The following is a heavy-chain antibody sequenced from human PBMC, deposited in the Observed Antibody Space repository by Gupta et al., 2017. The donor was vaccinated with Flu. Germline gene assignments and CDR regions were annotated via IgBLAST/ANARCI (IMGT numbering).Heavy chain of an antibody. D-gene: IGHD6-19*01. CDR1: GFTFSNAW. J-gene: IGHJ4*02. CDR2: IKSKTDGGTT. V-gene: IGHV3-15*01. CDR3: TTALGAVAGTGEDDY. Sequence: EVQLVESGGGLVKPGGSLRLSCAASGFTFSNAWMSWVRQAPGKGLEWVGRIKSKTDGGTTDYAAPVKGRFTISRDDSKNTLYLQMNSLKTEDTAVYYCTTALGAVAGTGEDDYWGQGTLVTVSS.